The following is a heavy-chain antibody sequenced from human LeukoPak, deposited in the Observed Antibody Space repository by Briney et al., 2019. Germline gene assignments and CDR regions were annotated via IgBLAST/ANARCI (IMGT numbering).Heavy chain of an antibody. V-gene: IGHV4-59*08. J-gene: IGHJ3*02. Sequence: PSETLSLTCTVSGGSISSYYWSWIRQPPGKGLEWTGYIYYSGSTNYNPSLKSRVTISVDTSKNQFSLKLSSVTAADTAVYYCARQLYVVGAFDIWGQGTMVTVSS. D-gene: IGHD2-8*01. CDR3: ARQLYVVGAFDI. CDR2: IYYSGST. CDR1: GGSISSYY.